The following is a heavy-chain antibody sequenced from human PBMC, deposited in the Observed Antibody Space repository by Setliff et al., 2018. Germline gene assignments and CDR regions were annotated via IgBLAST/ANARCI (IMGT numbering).Heavy chain of an antibody. J-gene: IGHJ4*02. CDR3: ARRETYYNFWSGYYAY. CDR1: GGSTSSSSYY. V-gene: IGHV4-39*07. Sequence: SETLSLTCTVSGGSTSSSSYYWGWIRQPPGKGLEWIGSIYYSGSTYYNPSLKSRVTISVDTSKNQFSLELSSVTAADTAVYYCARRETYYNFWSGYYAYWGQGTLVTVSS. CDR2: IYYSGST. D-gene: IGHD3-3*01.